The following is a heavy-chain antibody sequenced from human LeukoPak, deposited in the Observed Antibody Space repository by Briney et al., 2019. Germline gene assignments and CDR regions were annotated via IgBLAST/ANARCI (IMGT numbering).Heavy chain of an antibody. Sequence: SETLSLTCAVYGGSFSGYYWSWIRQPPGKGLEWIGEINHSGSTYYNPSLKSRVTISVDTSKNQFSLKLSSVTAADTAVYYCAGRYSSSWYYFDYWGQGTLVTVSS. CDR3: AGRYSSSWYYFDY. D-gene: IGHD6-13*01. V-gene: IGHV4-34*01. CDR2: INHSGST. CDR1: GGSFSGYY. J-gene: IGHJ4*02.